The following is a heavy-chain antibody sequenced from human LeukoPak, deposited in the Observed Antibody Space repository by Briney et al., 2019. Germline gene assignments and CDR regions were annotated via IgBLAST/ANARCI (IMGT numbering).Heavy chain of an antibody. J-gene: IGHJ6*03. CDR3: ARGLGGASYYMDV. D-gene: IGHD3-16*01. CDR2: IYYSGST. V-gene: IGHV4-59*11. CDR1: GGSISSHY. Sequence: PSETLSLTCTVSGGSISSHYWSWIRQPPGKGLEWIGYIYYSGSTNYNPSLKSRVTISVDTSKNQFSLKLSSVTAADTAVYYCARGLGGASYYMDVWGKGTTVTVSS.